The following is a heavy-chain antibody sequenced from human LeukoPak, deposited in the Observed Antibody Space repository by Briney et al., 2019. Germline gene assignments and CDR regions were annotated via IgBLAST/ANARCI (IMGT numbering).Heavy chain of an antibody. J-gene: IGHJ4*02. CDR2: INNDGSST. CDR1: GFTFSGYW. V-gene: IGHV3-74*01. Sequence: GGSLRLSCAASGFTFSGYWMHWVRQASGKGLVWVSRINNDGSSTRYADSVQGRFTISRDNAKNTLYLQMNSLRAEATAVSYCASLSDPAMVRLDYWGQGPLVTVSS. D-gene: IGHD5-18*01. CDR3: ASLSDPAMVRLDY.